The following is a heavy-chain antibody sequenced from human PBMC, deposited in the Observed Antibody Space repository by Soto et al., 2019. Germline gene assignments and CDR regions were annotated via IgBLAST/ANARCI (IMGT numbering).Heavy chain of an antibody. CDR2: IVVGSGNT. J-gene: IGHJ5*02. CDR1: GFTFTSSA. V-gene: IGHV1-58*01. D-gene: IGHD3-10*01. Sequence: SVKVSCKASGFTFTSSAVRWVRQARGQRLEWIGWIVVGSGNTNYAQKFQERVTITRDMSTSTAYMELSSLRSEDTAVYYCAAEAAKGIPMVRVPWGQGTLVTVSS. CDR3: AAEAAKGIPMVRVP.